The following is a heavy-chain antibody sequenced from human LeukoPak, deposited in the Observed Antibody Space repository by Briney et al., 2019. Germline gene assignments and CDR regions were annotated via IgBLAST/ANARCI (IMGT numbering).Heavy chain of an antibody. V-gene: IGHV3-7*01. J-gene: IGHJ6*03. Sequence: PGGSLRLSCAASGFTFSRYWMSWVRQAPGQGLEWVANIKQDGSEKYYVDSVKGRFTISRDNAKNSPYLQMNSLRAEDTAVYYCAFAYYYDSSGYYYVDYFYYMDVWGKGTTVTVSS. D-gene: IGHD3-22*01. CDR2: IKQDGSEK. CDR3: AFAYYYDSSGYYYVDYFYYMDV. CDR1: GFTFSRYW.